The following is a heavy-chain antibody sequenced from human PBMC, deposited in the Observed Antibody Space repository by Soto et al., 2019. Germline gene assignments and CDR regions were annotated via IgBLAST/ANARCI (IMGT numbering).Heavy chain of an antibody. CDR2: IIPIFGTA. D-gene: IGHD1-26*01. J-gene: IGHJ5*02. CDR3: ARDLGWELKREGWFDP. Sequence: QVQLVQSGAEVRKPGSSVKVSCKASGGTFSSYAISWVRQAPGQGLEWMGGIIPIFGTANYAQKFQGRVTITADESTSTAYMELSSLRSEDTAVYYCARDLGWELKREGWFDPWGQGTLVTVSS. V-gene: IGHV1-69*01. CDR1: GGTFSSYA.